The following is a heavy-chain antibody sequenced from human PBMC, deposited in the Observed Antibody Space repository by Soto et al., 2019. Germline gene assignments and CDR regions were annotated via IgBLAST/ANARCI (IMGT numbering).Heavy chain of an antibody. Sequence: SETLSLTCTVSGGSISSYYWSWIRQPPGKGLEWIGYIYYGGSTNYNPSLKSRVTISVDTSKNQFSLKLSSVTAADTAVYYCAREVIAAAPDTWGQGTLVTVSS. J-gene: IGHJ4*02. D-gene: IGHD6-13*01. CDR1: GGSISSYY. V-gene: IGHV4-59*01. CDR3: AREVIAAAPDT. CDR2: IYYGGST.